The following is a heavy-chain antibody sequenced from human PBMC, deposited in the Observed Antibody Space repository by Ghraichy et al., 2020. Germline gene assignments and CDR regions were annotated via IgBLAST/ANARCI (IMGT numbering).Heavy chain of an antibody. Sequence: SETLSLTCTVSGDSITTYFWGWIRQPPGKGLEWIGYIQFSGSTNCNPSLKSRITISADTSNNQSSLKLRSVTAADTAVYYCARYFCPGGICTGFDYWGRGILVTVSS. D-gene: IGHD2-8*02. J-gene: IGHJ4*02. CDR1: GDSITTYF. CDR2: IQFSGST. CDR3: ARYFCPGGICTGFDY. V-gene: IGHV4-59*01.